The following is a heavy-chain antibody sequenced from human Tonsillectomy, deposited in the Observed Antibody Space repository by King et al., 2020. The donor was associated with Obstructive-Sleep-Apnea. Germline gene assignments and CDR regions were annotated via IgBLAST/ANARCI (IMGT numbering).Heavy chain of an antibody. V-gene: IGHV3-30*04. Sequence: VQLVESRGGVVQPGRSLRLSCEASGFTFNTFAMNWVRQAPGKGLEWVAVISYDGSYTYYEDSVKGRFTISRDISKNMLSLQMNSLRIEETAVYYCARGGNSSSWYGGYYNGMDVWGQGTTVTVSS. CDR2: ISYDGSYT. D-gene: IGHD6-13*01. J-gene: IGHJ6*02. CDR1: GFTFNTFA. CDR3: ARGGNSSSWYGGYYNGMDV.